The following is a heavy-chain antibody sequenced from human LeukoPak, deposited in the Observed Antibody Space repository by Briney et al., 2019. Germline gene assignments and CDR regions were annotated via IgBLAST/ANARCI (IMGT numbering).Heavy chain of an antibody. D-gene: IGHD3-22*01. CDR3: ARDDIHYYDSSGYPLHYFDY. Sequence: SETLSLTCTVSGGSISSTGYYWGWIRQPPGKGLEWIGSIYYSGSTNYNPSLKSRVTISVDTSKNQFSLKLSSVTAADTAVYYCARDDIHYYDSSGYPLHYFDYWGQGTLVTVSS. CDR1: GGSISSTGYY. CDR2: IYYSGST. J-gene: IGHJ4*02. V-gene: IGHV4-39*07.